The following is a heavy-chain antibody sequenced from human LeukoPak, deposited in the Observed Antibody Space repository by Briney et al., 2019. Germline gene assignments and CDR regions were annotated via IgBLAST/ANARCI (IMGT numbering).Heavy chain of an antibody. V-gene: IGHV1-46*01. D-gene: IGHD4-17*01. J-gene: IGHJ4*02. CDR3: SRGYGDYAY. CDR1: AYTFTSYY. Sequence: ASVTVSCTASAYTFTSYYMHWVRQAPGQGLEWMGIINPSGGSTTYAQKFQGRVTMTRDTSTSTVYMELSSLRSEDTAVYYCSRGYGDYAYWGQGTLVTVSS. CDR2: INPSGGST.